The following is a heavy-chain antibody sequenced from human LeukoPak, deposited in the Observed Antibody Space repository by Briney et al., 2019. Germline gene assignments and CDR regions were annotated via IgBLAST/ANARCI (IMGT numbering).Heavy chain of an antibody. CDR2: IATSSDYI. CDR3: ARGRSITILRGVAISDGFDI. J-gene: IGHJ3*02. CDR1: GFTFSSYD. Sequence: PGGSLRLSCAASGFTFSSYDMYWVRQGPGKGLEWVSSIATSSDYIYYAGSLKGRFTISRDNAKNSLYLHMNSLRPDDTAVYYCARGRSITILRGVAISDGFDIWGQGTKVTVS. D-gene: IGHD3-10*01. V-gene: IGHV3-21*06.